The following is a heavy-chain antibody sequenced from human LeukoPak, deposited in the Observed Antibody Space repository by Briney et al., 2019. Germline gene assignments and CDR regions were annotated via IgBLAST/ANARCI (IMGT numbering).Heavy chain of an antibody. Sequence: GGSLRLSCAASGFTFSSYWMSWVRQAPGKGLEWVANIKQDGSEKYYVDSVKGRFTISRDNAKNSLYLQMNSLRAEDTAVYYCARDSSGQDGGNRHWGQGTLVTVSS. J-gene: IGHJ4*02. V-gene: IGHV3-7*01. CDR3: ARDSSGQDGGNRH. CDR2: IKQDGSEK. CDR1: GFTFSSYW. D-gene: IGHD4-23*01.